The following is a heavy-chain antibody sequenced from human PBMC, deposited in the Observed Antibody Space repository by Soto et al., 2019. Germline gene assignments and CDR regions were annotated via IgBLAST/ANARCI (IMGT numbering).Heavy chain of an antibody. CDR3: ARVSGPGTYFSPGDY. Sequence: QVQLVQSGAAVKKPGSSVKVSCKASGGTFSNYAVTWVRQAPGHGLEWMGGIIPIFGTSNYAQKFQGRVTISGDGSTSTAYMELTSVSSEYTAVYYCARVSGPGTYFSPGDYWGQGTLVTGSS. CDR1: GGTFSNYA. CDR2: IIPIFGTS. J-gene: IGHJ4*02. V-gene: IGHV1-69*01. D-gene: IGHD3-10*01.